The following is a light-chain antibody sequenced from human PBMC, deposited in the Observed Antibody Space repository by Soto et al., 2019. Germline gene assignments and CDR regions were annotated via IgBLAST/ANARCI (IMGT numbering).Light chain of an antibody. Sequence: DIQMTHSPSIVSASVGDTVTITCRASQAVNPWLAWHQQKPGKVPRVLIYKTSDLENGVPSRFSGSGSGTEYTLTISNLQPDDFATYYCQQYYSRESFGQGTKVDNK. CDR1: QAVNPW. CDR2: KTS. J-gene: IGKJ1*01. V-gene: IGKV1-5*03. CDR3: QQYYSRES.